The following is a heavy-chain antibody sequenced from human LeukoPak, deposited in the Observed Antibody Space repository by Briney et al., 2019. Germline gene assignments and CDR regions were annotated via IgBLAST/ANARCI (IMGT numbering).Heavy chain of an antibody. CDR1: GGSISSYY. CDR2: IYYSGST. CDR3: ARAWGYSSSWYWFDP. D-gene: IGHD6-13*01. Sequence: SETLSLTCTVSGGSISSYYWSWIRQPPGKGLEWIGYIYYSGSTNYNHSLKSRVTISVDTSKNQFSLKLSSVTAADTAVYYCARAWGYSSSWYWFDPWGQGTLVTVSS. V-gene: IGHV4-59*01. J-gene: IGHJ5*02.